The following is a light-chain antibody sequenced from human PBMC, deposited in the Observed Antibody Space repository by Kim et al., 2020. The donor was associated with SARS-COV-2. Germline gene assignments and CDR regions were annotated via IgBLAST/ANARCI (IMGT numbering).Light chain of an antibody. CDR2: AAS. CDR1: QNIDNF. J-gene: IGKJ1*01. V-gene: IGKV1-39*01. Sequence: ESVGDRVTITCRASQNIDNFLNWYQQKPGKAPNLLIYAASSLQSGVPSRFSGSISGTNFTLTIGSLQPEDFASYYCQQSYSTPRTFGQGTKVEIK. CDR3: QQSYSTPRT.